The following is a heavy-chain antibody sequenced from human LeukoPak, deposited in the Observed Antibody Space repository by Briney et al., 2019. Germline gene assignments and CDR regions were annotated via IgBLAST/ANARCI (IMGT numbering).Heavy chain of an antibody. CDR3: ARALDSSSSRYQAFEE. CDR2: IKQDESEK. CDR1: GFTFSNYW. Sequence: GGSLRLSXSASGFTFSNYWMSWVRQAPGKGLEWVANIKQDESEKYYVDSVKGRFTISRDNAKSSLYLQMNSLRAEDTAVYYCARALDSSSSRYQAFEEWGQGTLVTVSS. D-gene: IGHD2-2*01. V-gene: IGHV3-7*01. J-gene: IGHJ4*02.